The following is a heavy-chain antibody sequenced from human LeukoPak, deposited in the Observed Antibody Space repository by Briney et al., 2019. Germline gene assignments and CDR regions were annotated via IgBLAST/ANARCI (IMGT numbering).Heavy chain of an antibody. J-gene: IGHJ4*02. CDR3: ARDVSWSFDY. Sequence: GGSLRLSCAASGFTFSTYTMNWIRQAPGKGLEWLSYIGGGNIWYADSVKGRFTISRDNAKNSLYLQMNGLRAEDTALYYCARDVSWSFDYWGQGALVTVSS. CDR2: IGGGNI. V-gene: IGHV3-48*01. D-gene: IGHD3-3*01. CDR1: GFTFSTYT.